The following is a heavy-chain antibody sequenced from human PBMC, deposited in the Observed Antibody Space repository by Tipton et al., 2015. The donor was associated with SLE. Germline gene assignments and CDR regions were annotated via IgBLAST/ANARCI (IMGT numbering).Heavy chain of an antibody. D-gene: IGHD4-11*01. CDR3: AREMDFRTSYYNNYVNWNFDL. Sequence: SLRLSCVASGFTFSGSTIHWVRQVPGKGLDWVALISDDGTNKYYADSVKGRFTISRDNSKNTVYLQMNSLRVEDTAMYYCAREMDFRTSYYNNYVNWNFDLWGRGTLVTVSS. CDR2: ISDDGTNK. CDR1: GFTFSGST. V-gene: IGHV3-30*04. J-gene: IGHJ2*01.